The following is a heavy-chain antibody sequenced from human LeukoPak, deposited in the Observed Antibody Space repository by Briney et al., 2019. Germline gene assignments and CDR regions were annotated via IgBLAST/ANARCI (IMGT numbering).Heavy chain of an antibody. CDR3: ARGYGGNLS. CDR1: GFTFRNYN. D-gene: IGHD4-23*01. V-gene: IGHV3-23*01. CDR2: ISGSGGST. J-gene: IGHJ5*02. Sequence: PGGSLRLSCAASGFTFRNYNMSWVRQAPGKGLEWVSAISGSGGSTYYADSVKGRFTISRDNSKNTLYLQMNSLRAEDTAVYYCARGYGGNLSWGQGTLVTVSS.